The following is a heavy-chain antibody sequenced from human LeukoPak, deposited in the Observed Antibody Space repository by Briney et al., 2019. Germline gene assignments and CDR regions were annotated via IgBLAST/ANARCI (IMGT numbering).Heavy chain of an antibody. CDR1: GGSTSSYY. J-gene: IGHJ3*02. Sequence: SETLSLTCTVSGGSTSSYYWSWIRQPPGKGLEWIGYIYYSGSTNYNPSLKSRVTISVDTSKNQFSLKLSSVTAADTAVYYCASSNPEGAFDIWGQGTMVTVSS. CDR2: IYYSGST. CDR3: ASSNPEGAFDI. V-gene: IGHV4-59*08. D-gene: IGHD1-14*01.